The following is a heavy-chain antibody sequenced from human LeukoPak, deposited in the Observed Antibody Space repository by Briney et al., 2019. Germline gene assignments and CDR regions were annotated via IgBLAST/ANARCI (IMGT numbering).Heavy chain of an antibody. CDR1: GGSISSYY. CDR3: ARDLEPRDQPQDIVVPTYYYYGMDV. CDR2: IYTSGST. D-gene: IGHD2-15*01. Sequence: PSETLSLTCTVSGGSISSYYWSWIRQPAGKGLEWIGRIYTSGSTNYNPSLKSRVTMSVDTSKNQFSLKLSSVTAADTAVYYCARDLEPRDQPQDIVVPTYYYYGMDVWGQGTTVTVSS. V-gene: IGHV4-4*07. J-gene: IGHJ6*02.